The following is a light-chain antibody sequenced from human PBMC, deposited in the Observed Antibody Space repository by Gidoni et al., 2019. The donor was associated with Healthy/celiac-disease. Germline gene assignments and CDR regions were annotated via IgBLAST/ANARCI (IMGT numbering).Light chain of an antibody. V-gene: IGLV2-14*01. Sequence: QSALTQPASVSGSPGQSITISCTGTSSDVGGYNYVSWYQQHPGKSPNLMIYEVSNRPSGVSNRFSGSKSGNTASLTISGLQAEDEADYYCSAYTSSSTVVFGGGTKLTDL. CDR3: SAYTSSSTVV. CDR1: SSDVGGYNY. J-gene: IGLJ2*01. CDR2: EVS.